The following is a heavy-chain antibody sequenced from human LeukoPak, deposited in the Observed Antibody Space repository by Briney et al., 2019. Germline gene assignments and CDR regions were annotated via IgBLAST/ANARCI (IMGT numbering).Heavy chain of an antibody. Sequence: PSETLSLTCTVSGGSISSSSYYWGWIRQPPGKGLEWIGSIYYSGSTYYNPSLKSRVTISVDTSKNQFSLKLSSVTAADTAVYYCARNGGVIVPHPFDYWGQGTLVTVSS. J-gene: IGHJ4*02. CDR3: ARNGGVIVPHPFDY. CDR2: IYYSGST. D-gene: IGHD3-16*02. CDR1: GGSISSSSYY. V-gene: IGHV4-39*01.